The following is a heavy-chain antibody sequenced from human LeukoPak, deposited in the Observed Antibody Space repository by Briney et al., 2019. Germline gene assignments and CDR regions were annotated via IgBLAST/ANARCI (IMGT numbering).Heavy chain of an antibody. Sequence: SETLSLTCAVYGGSFSGYYWSWIRQPPEKGLEWIGEINHSGSTNYNPSLKSRVTISVDTSKNQFSLKLSSVTAADTAVYYCARWMVRGVIRAFDIWGQGTMVTVSS. D-gene: IGHD3-10*01. CDR2: INHSGST. J-gene: IGHJ3*02. CDR1: GGSFSGYY. CDR3: ARWMVRGVIRAFDI. V-gene: IGHV4-34*01.